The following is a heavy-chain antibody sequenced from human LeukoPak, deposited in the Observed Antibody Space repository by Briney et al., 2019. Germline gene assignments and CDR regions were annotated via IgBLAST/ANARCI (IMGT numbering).Heavy chain of an antibody. J-gene: IGHJ4*02. CDR3: ARDDNYGIFVNVDY. CDR1: GYTFTGYY. Sequence: ASVKVSCKTSGYTFTGYYMHWVRQAPGQGPEWMGWISTSTGDTKYTQKFQGRVTLTTDTSTSTAYMELSSLRSDDTAVYYCARDDNYGIFVNVDYWGQGTLVTVSS. V-gene: IGHV1-2*02. D-gene: IGHD4-11*01. CDR2: ISTSTGDT.